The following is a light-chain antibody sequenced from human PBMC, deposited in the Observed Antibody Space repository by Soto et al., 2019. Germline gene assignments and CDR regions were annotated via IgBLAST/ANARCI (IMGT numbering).Light chain of an antibody. CDR2: DVL. Sequence: QSVLTQPRSVSGSPGQSVTISCTGTSSDVGGYNSVSWYQQHPGKAPKLMIYDVLKRPSGVPDRFSGSKSGNTASLTISGLQAEDEADYYCCSYAGSYTVVFGGGTKLTVL. V-gene: IGLV2-11*01. CDR3: CSYAGSYTVV. J-gene: IGLJ2*01. CDR1: SSDVGGYNS.